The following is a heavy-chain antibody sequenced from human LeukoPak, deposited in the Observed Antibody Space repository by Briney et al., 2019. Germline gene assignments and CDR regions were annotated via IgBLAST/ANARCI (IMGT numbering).Heavy chain of an antibody. V-gene: IGHV3-7*01. CDR2: IKQDGSEK. Sequence: PGGSLRLSCAASGFIFSSYWMSWVRQAPGKGLEWVANIKQDGSEKYYVDSVKGRFTISRDNTKNTLYLQMNSLRAEDTAVYYCARDPDVEMATIEPLFDYWGQGTLVTVSS. D-gene: IGHD5-24*01. CDR1: GFIFSSYW. J-gene: IGHJ4*02. CDR3: ARDPDVEMATIEPLFDY.